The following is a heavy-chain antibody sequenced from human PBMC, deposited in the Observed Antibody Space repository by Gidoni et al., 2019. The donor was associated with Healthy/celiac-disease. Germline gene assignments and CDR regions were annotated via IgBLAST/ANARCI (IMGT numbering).Heavy chain of an antibody. Sequence: QVQLQESCPGLVKPSETLSLTCTVSGGSISRYYWSWIRQPPGKGLEWIGYISYSGSTNYNPALKRRVTISVDTSKNQFSLKLSSGTAADTAVYYCARDNPYTICGVGRGFDPWGQGTLVTVSS. J-gene: IGHJ5*02. CDR1: GGSISRYY. CDR2: ISYSGST. V-gene: IGHV4-59*01. CDR3: ARDNPYTICGVGRGFDP. D-gene: IGHD3-3*01.